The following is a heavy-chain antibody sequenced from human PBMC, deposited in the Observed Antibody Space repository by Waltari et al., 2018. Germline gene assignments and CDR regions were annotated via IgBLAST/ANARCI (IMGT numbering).Heavy chain of an antibody. CDR3: TRDRVGDCSGGTCYSRWFDP. Sequence: QVQLVQSGAEVKKPGASVKVSCRVSGYSLTESALHWVRQAPGKGLEWLGGFGPENGEAVNAQEVQGRVTMTEDTAKDTAYMEVSSLTYEDTAVYYCTRDRVGDCSGGTCYSRWFDPWGQGTLVTVSS. CDR1: GYSLTESA. J-gene: IGHJ5*02. V-gene: IGHV1-24*01. D-gene: IGHD2-15*01. CDR2: FGPENGEA.